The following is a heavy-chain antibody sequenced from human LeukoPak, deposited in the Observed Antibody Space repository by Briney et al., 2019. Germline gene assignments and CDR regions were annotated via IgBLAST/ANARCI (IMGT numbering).Heavy chain of an antibody. CDR2: IKQDGSEK. V-gene: IGHV3-7*01. D-gene: IGHD4-17*01. CDR3: ARGGRSTVFYGDYGLYAFDI. Sequence: GGSLRLSCAASGFTFSSYSMNWVRQAPGKGLEWVANIKQDGSEKYYVDSVKGRFTISRDNAKSSLYLQINSLRAEDTAVYYCARGGRSTVFYGDYGLYAFDIWGQGTKVTVSS. J-gene: IGHJ3*02. CDR1: GFTFSSYS.